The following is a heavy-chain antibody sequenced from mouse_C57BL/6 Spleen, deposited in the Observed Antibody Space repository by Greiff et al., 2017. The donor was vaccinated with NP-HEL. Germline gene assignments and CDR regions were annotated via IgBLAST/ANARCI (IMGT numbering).Heavy chain of an antibody. J-gene: IGHJ3*01. CDR3: ASSTVVAEGFAY. D-gene: IGHD1-1*01. CDR1: GYAFTNYL. V-gene: IGHV1-54*01. Sequence: QVQLQQSGAELVRPGTSVKVSCKASGYAFTNYLIEWVKQRPGQGLEWIGVINPGSGGTNYNEKFKGKATLTADKSSSPAYMQLSSLTSEDSAVYFCASSTVVAEGFAYWGQGTLVTVSA. CDR2: INPGSGGT.